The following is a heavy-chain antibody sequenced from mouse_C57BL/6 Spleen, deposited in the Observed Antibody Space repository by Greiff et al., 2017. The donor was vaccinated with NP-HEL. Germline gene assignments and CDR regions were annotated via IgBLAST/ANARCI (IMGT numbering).Heavy chain of an antibody. Sequence: VKLMESGAELVRPGTSVKVSCKASGYAFTNYLIEWVKQRPGQGLEWIGVINPGSGGTNYNEKFKGKATLTADKSSSTAYMQLSSLTSEDSAVYFCARMRVTTGFAYWGQGTLVTVSA. CDR3: ARMRVTTGFAY. J-gene: IGHJ3*01. CDR1: GYAFTNYL. CDR2: INPGSGGT. D-gene: IGHD2-3*01. V-gene: IGHV1-54*01.